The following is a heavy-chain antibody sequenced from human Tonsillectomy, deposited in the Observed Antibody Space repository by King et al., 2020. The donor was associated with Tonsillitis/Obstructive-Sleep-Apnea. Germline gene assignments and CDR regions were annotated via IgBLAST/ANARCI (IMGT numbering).Heavy chain of an antibody. D-gene: IGHD2-15*01. J-gene: IGHJ5*02. CDR1: GGSFNDYY. V-gene: IGHV4-34*01. CDR2: INHRGST. Sequence: VQLQQWGAGLLKPSETLSLTCAVYGGSFNDYYWSWIRQPPGTGLYWIGGINHRGSTNYNTSLKSRVTMSVDTSKNQFSLNLSSVTAADSAMYYCARAAWRSCSGGTCYWYNWFDPWGQGTLVTVSS. CDR3: ARAAWRSCSGGTCYWYNWFDP.